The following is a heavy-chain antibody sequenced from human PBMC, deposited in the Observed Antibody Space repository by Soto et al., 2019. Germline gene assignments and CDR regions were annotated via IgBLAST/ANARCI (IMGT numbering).Heavy chain of an antibody. D-gene: IGHD6-13*01. J-gene: IGHJ6*02. CDR2: ISSGSEYI. CDR3: ATDGAAGSVMEV. V-gene: IGHV3-21*01. Sequence: EMQLVESGGGLVKSGGSVRLSCAASGLTFSTYGMNWVRQAPGKGLEWVSSISSGSEYIYYADSLKGRLTISRDNARNSLYLQLNSLRAEDTAVYYCATDGAAGSVMEVWGQGTTVTVSS. CDR1: GLTFSTYG.